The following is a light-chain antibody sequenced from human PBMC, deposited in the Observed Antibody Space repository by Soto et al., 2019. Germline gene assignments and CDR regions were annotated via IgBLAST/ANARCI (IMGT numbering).Light chain of an antibody. J-gene: IGKJ1*01. CDR2: DAS. CDR3: QQYENYWT. CDR1: QGISSW. V-gene: IGKV1-5*01. Sequence: DIQRTQSPSTLSASVGDRVTITCRASQGISSWLAWYQQKPGKAPKLLIYDASSLESGVPSRFSGCGSGTDFTLTISSLQPDDFATYYCQQYENYWTFGQGNQVDIK.